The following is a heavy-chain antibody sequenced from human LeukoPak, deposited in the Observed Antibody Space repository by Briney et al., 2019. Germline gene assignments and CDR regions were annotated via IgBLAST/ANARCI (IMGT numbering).Heavy chain of an antibody. J-gene: IGHJ5*02. CDR2: IKQDGSEK. Sequence: PGGSLRLSCVASGFTFSNYAMSWVRQAPGKGLEWVASIKQDGSEKYYVDSVKGRFTISRDNAKNSLYLQINSLRAEDTAVYYCARDRSSGWYLTPGFDPWGQGTLVTVSS. D-gene: IGHD6-19*01. CDR1: GFTFSNYA. CDR3: ARDRSSGWYLTPGFDP. V-gene: IGHV3-7*04.